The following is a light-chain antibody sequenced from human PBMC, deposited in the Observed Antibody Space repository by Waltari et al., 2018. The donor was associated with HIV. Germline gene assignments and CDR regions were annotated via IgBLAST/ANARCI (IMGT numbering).Light chain of an antibody. Sequence: QSVLTQPPSASGTPGQRVTIPCSGSSSNIGSNTVTWYQQFPGMAPKLLIYSNNQRPSGGPDRFSGSKSGTSASLAISGLQSEDEGDYYCAAWDDSLNGYYVFGTGTKVTVL. CDR1: SSNIGSNT. CDR3: AAWDDSLNGYYV. J-gene: IGLJ1*01. CDR2: SNN. V-gene: IGLV1-44*01.